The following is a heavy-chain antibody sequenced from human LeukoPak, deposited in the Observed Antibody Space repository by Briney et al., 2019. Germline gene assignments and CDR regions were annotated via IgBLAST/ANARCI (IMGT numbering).Heavy chain of an antibody. V-gene: IGHV3-11*06. Sequence: GGSLRLSCAASGFTFSDYYMSWIRQAPGKGLEWVSYISSSSSYTNYADSVKGRFTISRDNAKNSLYLQMNSLRAEDTAVYYCARDHGDPYYYGMDVWGEGTTVTVSS. CDR3: ARDHGDPYYYGMDV. D-gene: IGHD3-10*01. CDR2: ISSSSSYT. J-gene: IGHJ6*04. CDR1: GFTFSDYY.